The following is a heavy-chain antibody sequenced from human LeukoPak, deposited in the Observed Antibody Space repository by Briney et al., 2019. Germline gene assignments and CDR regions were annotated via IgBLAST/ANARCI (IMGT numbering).Heavy chain of an antibody. CDR3: ARGVARSSKFHFSYYFDY. CDR2: IYHSGST. CDR1: SASISSSPYY. Sequence: SETLSLTCTVSSASISSSPYYWGWIRQPPGKGLEWIGSIYHSGSTYYNPSLKSRVTISVDTSKNQFSLKLSSVTAADTAVYYCARGVARSSKFHFSYYFDYWGQGTLVTVSS. D-gene: IGHD6-6*01. J-gene: IGHJ4*02. V-gene: IGHV4-39*07.